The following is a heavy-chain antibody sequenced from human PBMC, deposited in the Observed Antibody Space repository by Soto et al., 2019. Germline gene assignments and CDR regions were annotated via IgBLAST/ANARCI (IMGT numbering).Heavy chain of an antibody. CDR3: ARLDKFNGGWS. D-gene: IGHD6-19*01. CDR2: VSDDGKSG. CDR1: GFTFSSYA. V-gene: IGHV3-30*14. J-gene: IGHJ4*02. Sequence: QVQLAESGAGVVQPGRALRLSCAASGFTFSSYAMHWVRRAPGKGLEGVAAVSDDGKSGFYADSVSGRFTVSRDNSNSLVYLQMDRLVPVDTALFYCARLDKFNGGWSWGQGTAVSVSS.